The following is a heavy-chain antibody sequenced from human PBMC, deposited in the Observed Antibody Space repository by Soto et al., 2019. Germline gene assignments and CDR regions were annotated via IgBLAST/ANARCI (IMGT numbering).Heavy chain of an antibody. Sequence: QVQLVQSGPEVKKPGASVNVSCKASGYSFTSYGITWVRQAPGQGLEWMGWVSGNNGNTKYAQRIQGRVTMTTDTSTNTAYMDLRSLRYDDTAVYYFARIQYLSRFDPWGQGTLVTVSS. V-gene: IGHV1-18*01. CDR1: GYSFTSYG. CDR2: VSGNNGNT. CDR3: ARIQYLSRFDP. J-gene: IGHJ5*02.